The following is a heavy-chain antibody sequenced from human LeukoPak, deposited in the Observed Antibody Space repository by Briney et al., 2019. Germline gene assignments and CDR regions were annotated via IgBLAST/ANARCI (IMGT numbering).Heavy chain of an antibody. CDR3: VRGPGSYRDDY. V-gene: IGHV1-69*05. D-gene: IGHD3-10*01. CDR2: IIPIFGTA. Sequence: SVKVSCKTSGGTFSSYAISWVRQAPGQGLEWMGRIIPIFGTANYAQKFQGRVTITTDESTSTAYMELSSLRSEDTAVYCCVRGPGSYRDDYWGQGTLATVSS. CDR1: GGTFSSYA. J-gene: IGHJ4*02.